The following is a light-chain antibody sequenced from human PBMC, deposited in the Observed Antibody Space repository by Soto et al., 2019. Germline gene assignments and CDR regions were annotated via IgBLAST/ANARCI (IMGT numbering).Light chain of an antibody. V-gene: IGLV1-40*01. CDR2: GDN. J-gene: IGLJ3*02. CDR1: SSNIGTGSH. Sequence: QAVVTQPPSVSGAPGQRVTISCTGSSSNIGTGSHVHWYRQLPGTAPKLLIFGDNNRPSGVPDRFSASKSGTSASLAITGLQVEDEADYFCQSYDSGLSTWVFGGGTKLTVL. CDR3: QSYDSGLSTWV.